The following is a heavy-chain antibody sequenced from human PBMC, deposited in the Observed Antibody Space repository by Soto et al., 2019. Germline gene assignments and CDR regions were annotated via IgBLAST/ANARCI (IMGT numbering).Heavy chain of an antibody. D-gene: IGHD3-3*01. Sequence: GASVKVSCKASGYTFTSYGISWVRQAPGQGLEWMGWISAYNGNTNYAQKLQGRVTMTTDTSTSTAYMELRSLRSDDTAVYYCARVSLLRFLEWSYYMDVWGKGTTVTVSS. CDR2: ISAYNGNT. J-gene: IGHJ6*03. CDR1: GYTFTSYG. CDR3: ARVSLLRFLEWSYYMDV. V-gene: IGHV1-18*01.